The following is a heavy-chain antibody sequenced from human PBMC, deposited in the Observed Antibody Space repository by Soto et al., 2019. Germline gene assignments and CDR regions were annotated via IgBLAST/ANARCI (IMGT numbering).Heavy chain of an antibody. J-gene: IGHJ3*02. CDR1: GGTFSSYT. Sequence: QVQLVQSGAEVKKPGSSVKVSCKASGGTFSSYTISWVRQAPGQGLEWMGRIIPILGIANYAQKFQGRVTITADKSTSTAYMELSSLRSEDTAVYYCARDRCSSTSCPGRAFDIWGQGTMVTVSS. D-gene: IGHD2-2*01. CDR2: IIPILGIA. CDR3: ARDRCSSTSCPGRAFDI. V-gene: IGHV1-69*08.